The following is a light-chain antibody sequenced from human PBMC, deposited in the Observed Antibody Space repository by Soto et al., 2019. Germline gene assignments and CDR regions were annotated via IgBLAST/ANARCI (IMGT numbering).Light chain of an antibody. CDR1: SSDVGGYNY. J-gene: IGLJ1*01. V-gene: IGLV2-14*01. CDR3: SSYTSSSTQV. CDR2: EVS. Sequence: QSVLTQPASVSGSPGQSITISCTGTSSDVGGYNYDSWYQQHPGKAPKLMIYEVSNRPSGVSNRFSGSKSGNTASLTISGLQAEDEADYYCSSYTSSSTQVFGTGTKVTV.